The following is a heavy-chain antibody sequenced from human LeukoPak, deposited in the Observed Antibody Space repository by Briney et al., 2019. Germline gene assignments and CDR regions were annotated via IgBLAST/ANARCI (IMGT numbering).Heavy chain of an antibody. CDR2: MNPNSGNT. CDR1: GYTFTSYD. J-gene: IGHJ4*02. V-gene: IGHV1-8*01. Sequence: ASVKVSCKASGYTFTSYDISWVRQATGQGLEWMGWMNPNSGNTGYAQKFQGRVTMTRNTSISTAYMELSSLRSEDTAVYYCARRNTAVVAGLDYWGQGTLVTVSS. D-gene: IGHD5-18*01. CDR3: ARRNTAVVAGLDY.